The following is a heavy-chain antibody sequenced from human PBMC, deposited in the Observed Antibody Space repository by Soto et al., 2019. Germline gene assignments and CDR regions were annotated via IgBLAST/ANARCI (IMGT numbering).Heavy chain of an antibody. V-gene: IGHV1-2*04. Sequence: QVQLVQSGAEVRKPGASVTVSCRSSGDSFNDYYIHWVRQAPGQGFEWMGWINPNGGVTKYAQKCQGWVSITRDTSIRTVYMQLSRLRSGQTAVYYCARESGGATATLDYYYFYMDVWGTGTTVTVSS. CDR2: INPNGGVT. J-gene: IGHJ6*03. CDR1: GDSFNDYY. D-gene: IGHD5-12*01. CDR3: ARESGGATATLDYYYFYMDV.